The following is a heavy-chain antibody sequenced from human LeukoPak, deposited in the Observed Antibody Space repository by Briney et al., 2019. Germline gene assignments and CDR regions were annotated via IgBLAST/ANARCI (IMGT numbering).Heavy chain of an antibody. CDR2: IKQDGSEK. D-gene: IGHD3-3*01. J-gene: IGHJ4*02. CDR1: GFMFSNYW. Sequence: GESLTLSCATSGFMFSNYWMSWVRQAPGKGLEWVANIKQDGSEKYYVDSVKGRFTISRDNAHNSLYLQMNSLRAEDTAVYYCASAPLYDFWSGYFTGSHDYWGLGTLVTVSS. V-gene: IGHV3-7*01. CDR3: ASAPLYDFWSGYFTGSHDY.